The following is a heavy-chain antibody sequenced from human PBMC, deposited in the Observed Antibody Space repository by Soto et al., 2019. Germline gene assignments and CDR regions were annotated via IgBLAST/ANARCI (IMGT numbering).Heavy chain of an antibody. Sequence: EVQLVESGGGLVKPGGSLRLSCAASGFTFSSYSMNWVRQAPGKGLEWVSSISSSSSYIYYADSVKGRFTISRDNAKNSLYLQMNSLRAEDTAVYYCARDLFGQQLVPGGRFDPWGQGTLVTVSS. V-gene: IGHV3-21*01. CDR1: GFTFSSYS. D-gene: IGHD6-13*01. CDR3: ARDLFGQQLVPGGRFDP. CDR2: ISSSSSYI. J-gene: IGHJ5*02.